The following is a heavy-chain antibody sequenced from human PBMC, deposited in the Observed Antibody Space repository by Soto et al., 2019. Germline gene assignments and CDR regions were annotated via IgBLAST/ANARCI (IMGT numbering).Heavy chain of an antibody. CDR2: IWYDGSNK. CDR1: GFTFSSYG. J-gene: IGHJ6*03. Sequence: GGSLRLSCAASGFTFSSYGMHWVRQAPGKGLEWVAVIWYDGSNKYYADSVKGRFTISRDNSKNTLYLQMNSLRAEDTAVYYCARDAVYYHYMDVWGKGTTVTVSS. V-gene: IGHV3-33*01. CDR3: ARDAVYYHYMDV.